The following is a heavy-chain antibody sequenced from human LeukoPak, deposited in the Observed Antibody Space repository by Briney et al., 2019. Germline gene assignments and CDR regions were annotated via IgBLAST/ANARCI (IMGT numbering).Heavy chain of an antibody. V-gene: IGHV4-61*01. CDR3: ASDFRTPSYYYGMDV. CDR2: IYYSGTT. Sequence: SETLSLTCTVSGGSVSSGSYYWNWIRQPPGKGLEWIGYIYYSGTTSYNPSLKSRVTISADTSKNQFSLKLSSVTAADTAVYYCASDFRTPSYYYGMDVWGQGTTVTVSS. CDR1: GGSVSSGSYY. J-gene: IGHJ6*02.